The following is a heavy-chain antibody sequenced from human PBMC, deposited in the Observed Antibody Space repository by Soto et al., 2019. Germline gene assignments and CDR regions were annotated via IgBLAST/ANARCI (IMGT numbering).Heavy chain of an antibody. CDR2: SSSSSSYI. V-gene: IGHV3-21*01. CDR1: GFTFSSYS. Sequence: EVQLVESGGGLVKPGGSLRLSCAASGFTFSSYSMNWVRQAPGKGLEWVSSSSSSSSYIYYADSVKGRFTISRDNAKNSRYLQMNILRAEDTAVDYRARVIRTKFDAFDIWGQGTMVTVSS. D-gene: IGHD1-7*01. CDR3: ARVIRTKFDAFDI. J-gene: IGHJ3*02.